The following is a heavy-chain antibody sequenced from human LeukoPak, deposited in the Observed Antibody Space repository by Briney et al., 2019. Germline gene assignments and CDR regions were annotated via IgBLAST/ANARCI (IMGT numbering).Heavy chain of an antibody. CDR2: ISASGDTT. J-gene: IGHJ4*02. D-gene: IGHD2-15*01. CDR3: AKEGDCSGGSCSPYFDY. CDR1: RFTFSNYA. V-gene: IGHV3-23*01. Sequence: GGSLRLSCAASRFTFSNYAMTWVRQAPGKGLDWVSTISASGDTTSYADSVKGRFTISRDNSKNTLYLQMNSLRAEDTAVYYCAKEGDCSGGSCSPYFDYWGQGTLVTVSS.